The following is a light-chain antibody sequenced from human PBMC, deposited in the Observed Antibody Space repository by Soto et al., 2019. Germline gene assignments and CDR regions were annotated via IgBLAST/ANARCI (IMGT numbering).Light chain of an antibody. CDR1: QSISGW. CDR3: QQYNSYSRP. CDR2: DAS. Sequence: DIQMTQSPSTLSASVGDRVTITCRARQSISGWLAWYQQKPGKAPKLLIYDASSLESGVPSRFSGSGSGTEFTLTISSLQPDDFAIYYCQQYNSYSRPFGPGTKVDVK. J-gene: IGKJ3*01. V-gene: IGKV1-5*01.